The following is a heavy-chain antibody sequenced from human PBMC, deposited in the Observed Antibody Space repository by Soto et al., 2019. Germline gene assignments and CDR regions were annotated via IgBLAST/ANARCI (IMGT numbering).Heavy chain of an antibody. V-gene: IGHV4-34*01. CDR1: LGSFSGYY. CDR3: ARGGSLRGWYFDY. D-gene: IGHD3-10*01. J-gene: IGHJ4*02. CDR2: INHSGST. Sequence: QVQLQQWGAGLLKPSETLSLTCAVYLGSFSGYYWSWIRQPPGKGLEWSGEINHSGSTNYNPSPQSLVTNSVDTSKNQFSLKRSSLTAADTAVYYCARGGSLRGWYFDYWGQGTLVTVSS.